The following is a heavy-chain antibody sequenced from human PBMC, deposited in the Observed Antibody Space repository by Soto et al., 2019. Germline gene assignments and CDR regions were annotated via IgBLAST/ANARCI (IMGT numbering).Heavy chain of an antibody. CDR2: IYRTGST. CDR1: GGSFTSNNW. CDR3: ARDMHAGFTHYFDP. V-gene: IGHV4-4*02. Sequence: ASETLSLTCAVSGGSFTSNNWWTWVRQPPGQGLEWIGEIYRTGSTNYNPSLKSRVTISLDKSENQLSLKLTSMTAADTAVYYCARDMHAGFTHYFDPWGQGTLVTVSS. J-gene: IGHJ5*02. D-gene: IGHD1-26*01.